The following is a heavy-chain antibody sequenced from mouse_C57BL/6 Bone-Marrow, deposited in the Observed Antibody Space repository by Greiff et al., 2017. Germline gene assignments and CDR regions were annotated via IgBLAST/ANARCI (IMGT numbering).Heavy chain of an antibody. J-gene: IGHJ2*01. CDR3: ARMVNGY. Sequence: VKLQQSGAELVRPGTSVKVSCKASGYAFTNDLIEWVKQRPGQGLEWIGVINPGSGGTNYYAKLSGTATLTADKSSSTAYMQLSTQTSEGSAVYFFARMVNGYWGQGTTLTVSS. D-gene: IGHD2-2*01. CDR2: INPGSGGT. V-gene: IGHV1-54*01. CDR1: GYAFTNDL.